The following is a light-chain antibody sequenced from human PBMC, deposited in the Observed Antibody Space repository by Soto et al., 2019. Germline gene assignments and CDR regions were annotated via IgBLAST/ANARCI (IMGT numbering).Light chain of an antibody. Sequence: EIVLTQSPGTMSLSPGESATLSCRARQSVSSSSLAWYQQKPGQAPRLLIYGASSRATGIPDRFSGSGSGTDFTLTISRLEPEDFAVYYCQQYGSSLLTFGGGTKVEIK. V-gene: IGKV3-20*01. J-gene: IGKJ4*01. CDR1: QSVSSSS. CDR3: QQYGSSLLT. CDR2: GAS.